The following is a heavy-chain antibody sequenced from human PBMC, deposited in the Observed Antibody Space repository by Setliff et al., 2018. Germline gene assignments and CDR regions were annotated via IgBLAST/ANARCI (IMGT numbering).Heavy chain of an antibody. J-gene: IGHJ6*01. CDR2: INPSGGST. Sequence: ASVKVSCKASGYTFTSYYMHWVRQAPGQGLEWMGIINPSGGSTSYAQKFQGRVTMTRDTSTSTAYMELRSLRSDDTAVYYCASDGQGNYNFWSGSYYYYGMDVWG. CDR1: GYTFTSYY. V-gene: IGHV1-46*01. CDR3: ASDGQGNYNFWSGSYYYYGMDV. D-gene: IGHD3-3*01.